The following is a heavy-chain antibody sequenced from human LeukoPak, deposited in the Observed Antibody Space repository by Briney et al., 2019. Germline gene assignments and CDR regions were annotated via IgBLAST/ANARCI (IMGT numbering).Heavy chain of an antibody. CDR2: INSGGSEG. CDR3: ARSSYSSSSSV. CDR1: GFTFSGFW. J-gene: IGHJ3*01. V-gene: IGHV3-7*03. D-gene: IGHD6-6*01. Sequence: GGSLRLSCAVSGFTFSGFWMSWSRQAPGKGLEWVASINSGGSEGYYADVVKGRFTISRDNAKNSLYLQINSLRAEDAAVYYCARSSYSSSSSVWGQGTMVTVSS.